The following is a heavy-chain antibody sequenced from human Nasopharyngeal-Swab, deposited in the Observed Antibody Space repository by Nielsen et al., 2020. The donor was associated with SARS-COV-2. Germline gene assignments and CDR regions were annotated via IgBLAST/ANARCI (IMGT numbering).Heavy chain of an antibody. J-gene: IGHJ4*02. D-gene: IGHD6-13*01. CDR3: AKVRSWRLDAFDF. CDR1: GFTFSSYA. V-gene: IGHV3-23*03. Sequence: GESLKISCAASGFTFSSYAMSWVRQAPGKGLEWVSVIHTDLNNTYYVDSVKGRFTISRDNSKKTLFLQMNSLRVEDTAVYYCAKVRSWRLDAFDFWGQGTLVTVSS. CDR2: IHTDLNNT.